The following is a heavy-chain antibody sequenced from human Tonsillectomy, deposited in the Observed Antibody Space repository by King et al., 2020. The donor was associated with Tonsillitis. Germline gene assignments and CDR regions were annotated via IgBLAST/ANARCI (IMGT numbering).Heavy chain of an antibody. D-gene: IGHD6-13*01. Sequence: GQLVQSGAEVKKPGASVKVSCKASGYTFTGYYMHWVRQAPGQGLEWMGWINPDSGGTNYAQRVQGRVTMTSDTSISTAYMELSRLSSDDSAVYYCARSPGIAAAELDYWGQGTLVTVSS. CDR1: GYTFTGYY. CDR2: INPDSGGT. CDR3: ARSPGIAAAELDY. V-gene: IGHV1-2*02. J-gene: IGHJ4*02.